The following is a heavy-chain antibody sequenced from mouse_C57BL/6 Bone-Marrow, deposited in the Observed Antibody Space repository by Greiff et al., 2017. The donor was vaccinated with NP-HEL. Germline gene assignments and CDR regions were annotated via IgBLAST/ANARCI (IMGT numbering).Heavy chain of an antibody. CDR1: GYTFTSYW. CDR2: IHPNSGST. V-gene: IGHV1-64*01. CDR3: ASPYYYGSLDY. J-gene: IGHJ2*01. D-gene: IGHD1-1*01. Sequence: QVQLQQPGAELVKPGASVKLSCKASGYTFTSYWMHWVKQRPGQGLEWIGMIHPNSGSTNYNEKFKSKATLTVDKSSSTAYMQLSSLTSEDSAVYYCASPYYYGSLDYWGQGTTLTVSS.